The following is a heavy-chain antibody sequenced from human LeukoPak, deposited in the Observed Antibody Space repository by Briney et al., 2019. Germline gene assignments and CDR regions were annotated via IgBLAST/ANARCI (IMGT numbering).Heavy chain of an antibody. V-gene: IGHV4-61*01. CDR2: IYYSGST. J-gene: IGHJ6*02. D-gene: IGHD6-6*01. Sequence: PSETLSLTCTVSGGSVSSGSYYWSWIRQPPGKGLEWIGYIYYSGSTNYNPSLKSRVTISVDTSKNQFSLKLSSVTAADTAVYYCARFGSIAARRDYYYGMDVWGQGTTVTVSS. CDR1: GGSVSSGSYY. CDR3: ARFGSIAARRDYYYGMDV.